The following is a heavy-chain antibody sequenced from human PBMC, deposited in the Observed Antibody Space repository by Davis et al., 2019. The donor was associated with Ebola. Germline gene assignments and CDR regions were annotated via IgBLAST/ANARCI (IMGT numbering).Heavy chain of an antibody. CDR2: IYYSGSA. CDR1: GGSISSGDYY. J-gene: IGHJ4*02. D-gene: IGHD2-21*01. V-gene: IGHV4-61*08. Sequence: MPSETLSLTCTVSGGSISSGDYYWSWIRQPPGKGLEWIGYIYYSGSANYNPSLKSRVTISVDTSKNQFSLRLSSVTAADTAVYHCARVFCSGGACYEDYWGQGTLVTVSS. CDR3: ARVFCSGGACYEDY.